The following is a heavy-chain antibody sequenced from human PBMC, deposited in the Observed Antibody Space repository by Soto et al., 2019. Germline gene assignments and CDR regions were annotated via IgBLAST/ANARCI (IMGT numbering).Heavy chain of an antibody. V-gene: IGHV3-30*18. CDR3: VKLSITGYCSGGSCYFVFDY. Sequence: GGSLRLSCAASGFTFSSYGMHWVRQAPGKGLEWVAVISYDGSNKYYADSVKGRFTISRDNSKNTLYLQMNSLRAEDAAVYYCVKLSITGYCSGGSCYFVFDYWGQGSLVTAPQ. CDR2: ISYDGSNK. CDR1: GFTFSSYG. J-gene: IGHJ4*02. D-gene: IGHD2-15*01.